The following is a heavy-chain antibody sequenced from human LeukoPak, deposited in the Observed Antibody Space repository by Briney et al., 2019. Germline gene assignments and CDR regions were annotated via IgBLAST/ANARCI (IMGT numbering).Heavy chain of an antibody. Sequence: ASVKVSCKASGYTFTSYGISWVRQAPGQALEWMGWISAYNGNTNYTQKLQGRVTMTTDTSTSTAYMELRSLRSDDTAVYYCASFDYGDYEDYWGQGTLVTVSS. CDR2: ISAYNGNT. J-gene: IGHJ4*02. D-gene: IGHD4-17*01. V-gene: IGHV1-18*04. CDR1: GYTFTSYG. CDR3: ASFDYGDYEDY.